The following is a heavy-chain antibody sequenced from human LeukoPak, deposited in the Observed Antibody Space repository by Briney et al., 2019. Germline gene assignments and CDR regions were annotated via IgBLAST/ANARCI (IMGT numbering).Heavy chain of an antibody. CDR1: GFTFSSYA. V-gene: IGHV3-23*01. Sequence: GGSLRLSCAASGFTFSSYAMSWVRQAPGKGLEWVSAISGSGGSTYYADSVKGRFTISRDNAKNSLYLQMNSLRAEDTAVYYCARATTTVVTPLGDYWGQGTLVTVSS. J-gene: IGHJ4*02. CDR3: ARATTTVVTPLGDY. CDR2: ISGSGGST. D-gene: IGHD4-23*01.